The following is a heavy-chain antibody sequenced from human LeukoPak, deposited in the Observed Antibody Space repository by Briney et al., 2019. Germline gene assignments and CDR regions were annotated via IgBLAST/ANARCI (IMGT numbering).Heavy chain of an antibody. D-gene: IGHD2-2*01. Sequence: PSETLSLTCAVYGGSFSGYYWSWIRQPPGKGLEWIGEINHSGSTNYNPSLKSRVTMSVDTSKNQFSLKLSSVTAADTAVYYCARGQLGYCSSTSCYGAKNWFDPWGQGTLVTVSS. CDR2: INHSGST. CDR3: ARGQLGYCSSTSCYGAKNWFDP. CDR1: GGSFSGYY. V-gene: IGHV4-34*01. J-gene: IGHJ5*02.